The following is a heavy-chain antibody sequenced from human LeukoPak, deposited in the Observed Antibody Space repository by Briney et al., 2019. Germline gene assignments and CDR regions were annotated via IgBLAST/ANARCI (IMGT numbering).Heavy chain of an antibody. CDR2: IYYSGST. D-gene: IGHD6-13*01. CDR1: GGSISSYY. Sequence: SETLSLTCTVSGGSISSYYWSWIRQPPGKGLERIGYIYYSGSTNYNPSLKSRVTISVDTSKNQFSLKLSSVTAADTAVYYCARHGAYSSSPQPNWFDPWGQGTLVTVSS. J-gene: IGHJ5*02. CDR3: ARHGAYSSSPQPNWFDP. V-gene: IGHV4-59*08.